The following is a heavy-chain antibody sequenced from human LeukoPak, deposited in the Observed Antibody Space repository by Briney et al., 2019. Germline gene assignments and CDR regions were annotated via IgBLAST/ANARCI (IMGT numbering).Heavy chain of an antibody. CDR3: ARRGGYLDA. Sequence: SATLSLTCTVSGDSVSGYYWSWIRQPPGKGLEWIGYIYYSGSTNYNPSLKSRVTISVDTSKNQFSLRMSSVTAADTAVYYCARRGGYLDAWGQGTLVTVSS. V-gene: IGHV4-59*08. J-gene: IGHJ4*02. CDR2: IYYSGST. CDR1: GDSVSGYY. D-gene: IGHD3-10*01.